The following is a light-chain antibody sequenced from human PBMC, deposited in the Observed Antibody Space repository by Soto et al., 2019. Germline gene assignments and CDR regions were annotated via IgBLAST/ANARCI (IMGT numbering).Light chain of an antibody. V-gene: IGKV1-39*01. CDR3: QQIYSTPYA. J-gene: IGKJ2*01. Sequence: DIQMTQSPSFLSASVGDRVTITCRASQIISSFLNWYQQEPGKAPKLLIYGASSLQRGVPSRFSGGGSGTEFTLTIGSLQPDDVATYYGQQIYSTPYAFGQGTELEIK. CDR2: GAS. CDR1: QIISSF.